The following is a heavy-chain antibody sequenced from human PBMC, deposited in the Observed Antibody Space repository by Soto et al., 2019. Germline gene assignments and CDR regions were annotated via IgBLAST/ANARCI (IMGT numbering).Heavy chain of an antibody. D-gene: IGHD3-3*01. CDR1: GGSISSYY. J-gene: IGHJ5*02. CDR3: ARFLEWCSPCSNWFDP. V-gene: IGHV4-59*01. Sequence: PSETLSLTCTVSGGSISSYYWSWIRQPPGKGLEWIGYIYYSGSTNYNPSLKSRVTISVDTSKNQFSLKLSSVTAADTAVYYCARFLEWCSPCSNWFDPWGQGTLVTVSS. CDR2: IYYSGST.